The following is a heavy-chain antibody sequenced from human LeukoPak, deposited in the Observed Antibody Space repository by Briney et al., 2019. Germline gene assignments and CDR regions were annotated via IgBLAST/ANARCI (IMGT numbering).Heavy chain of an antibody. CDR2: IYHSGST. CDR3: LCIAVAGKGDY. J-gene: IGHJ4*02. D-gene: IGHD6-19*01. Sequence: RTSETLSLTCAVSGGSISSGGYSWSWIRQPPGKGLEWIGYIYHSGSTYYNPSLKSRVTISVDRSKNQSSLKLSSVTAADTAVYYCLCIAVAGKGDYWGQGTLVTVSS. CDR1: GGSISSGGYS. V-gene: IGHV4-30-2*01.